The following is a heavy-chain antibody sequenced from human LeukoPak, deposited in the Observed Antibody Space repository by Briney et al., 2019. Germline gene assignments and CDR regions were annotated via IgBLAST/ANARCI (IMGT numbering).Heavy chain of an antibody. D-gene: IGHD1-7*01. J-gene: IGHJ5*02. Sequence: SETLSLTCAVYGGSFSGYYWSWIRQPPGKGLEWIGEINRSGSTNYNPSLKSRATISVDTSKNQFSLKLSSVTAADTAVYYCARGRYNWNYDWFDPWGQGTLVTVSS. CDR2: INRSGST. CDR1: GGSFSGYY. CDR3: ARGRYNWNYDWFDP. V-gene: IGHV4-34*01.